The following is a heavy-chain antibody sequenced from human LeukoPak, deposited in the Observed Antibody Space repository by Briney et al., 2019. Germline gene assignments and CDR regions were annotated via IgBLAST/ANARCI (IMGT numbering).Heavy chain of an antibody. J-gene: IGHJ4*02. CDR2: IWHDGSHK. V-gene: IGHV3-33*01. CDR1: GLAFNTYA. Sequence: GSLRLSCAASGLAFNTYAMHWVRQAPGQGLEWVALIWHDGSHKFYSNSVRGQFTISRDNSKNTVSLQMNNLRPEDTAVYYCAREIFGPGSYPDFWGQGTLVTVSS. D-gene: IGHD3-10*01. CDR3: AREIFGPGSYPDF.